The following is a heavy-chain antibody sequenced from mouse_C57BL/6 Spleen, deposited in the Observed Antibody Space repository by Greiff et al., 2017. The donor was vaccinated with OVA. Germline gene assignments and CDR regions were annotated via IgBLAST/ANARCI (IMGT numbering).Heavy chain of an antibody. V-gene: IGHV1-76*01. CDR1: GYTFTDYY. Sequence: QVQLKESGAELVRPGASVKLSCKASGYTFTDYYINWVKQRPGQGLEWIARIYPGSGNTYYNEKFKGKATLTAEKSSSTAYMQLSSLTSEDSAVYFCAGSSYETYWGQGTLVTVSA. CDR3: AGSSYETY. D-gene: IGHD1-1*01. J-gene: IGHJ3*01. CDR2: IYPGSGNT.